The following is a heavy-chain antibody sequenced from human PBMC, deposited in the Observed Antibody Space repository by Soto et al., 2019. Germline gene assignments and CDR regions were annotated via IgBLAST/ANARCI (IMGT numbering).Heavy chain of an antibody. D-gene: IGHD2-21*01. V-gene: IGHV1-18*01. CDR2: VSTYDGNT. Sequence: QVQLVQSGGEVKEPGASVKVSCKASGYRFSRYGINWVRQAPGQGLEWMRWVSTYDGNTQYAQKFQGRITMTTDTSTNTVYLELRSLTSDDTAVYYCARDEEDANLMIVVLPGDYWGQGTLVSVSS. J-gene: IGHJ4*02. CDR3: ARDEEDANLMIVVLPGDY. CDR1: GYRFSRYG.